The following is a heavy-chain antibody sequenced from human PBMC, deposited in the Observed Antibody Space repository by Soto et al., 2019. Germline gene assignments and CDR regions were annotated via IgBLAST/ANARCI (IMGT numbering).Heavy chain of an antibody. V-gene: IGHV3-30-3*01. CDR3: ASSYYDSSGYYVEVDY. CDR2: ISYDGSNK. Sequence: GGSLRLSCAASGFTFSSYAMHWVRQAPGKGLEWVAVISYDGSNKYYADSVKGRFTISRDNSKNTLYLQMNSLRAEDTAVYYCASSYYDSSGYYVEVDYWGQGTLVTVSS. J-gene: IGHJ4*02. CDR1: GFTFSSYA. D-gene: IGHD3-22*01.